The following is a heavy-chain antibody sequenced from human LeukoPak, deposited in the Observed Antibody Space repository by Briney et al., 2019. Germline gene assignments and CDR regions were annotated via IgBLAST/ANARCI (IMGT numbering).Heavy chain of an antibody. J-gene: IGHJ4*02. D-gene: IGHD3-22*01. CDR3: AKRGVVIRVILVGFHKEAYYFDS. CDR2: IGGSGGRT. Sequence: PGGSLRLSCAVSGITLSNYGMSWVRQAPGKGLEWVAGIGGSGGRTNYADSVKGRFTISRDNPKNTLYLQMNSLRAEDTAVYVCAKRGVVIRVILVGFHKEAYYFDSWGQGALVIVSS. CDR1: GITLSNYG. V-gene: IGHV3-23*01.